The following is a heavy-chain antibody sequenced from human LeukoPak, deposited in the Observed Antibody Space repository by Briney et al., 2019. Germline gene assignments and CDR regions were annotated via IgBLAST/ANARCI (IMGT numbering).Heavy chain of an antibody. CDR2: INHSGST. CDR1: GGSISSYY. D-gene: IGHD2-15*01. CDR3: ARRDGIVVVAAWRHIDY. V-gene: IGHV4-34*01. Sequence: PSETLSLTCTVSGGSISSYYWSWIRQPPGKGLEWIGEINHSGSTNYNPSLKSRVTISVDTSKNQFSLKLSSVTAADTAVYYCARRDGIVVVAAWRHIDYWGQGTLVTVSS. J-gene: IGHJ4*02.